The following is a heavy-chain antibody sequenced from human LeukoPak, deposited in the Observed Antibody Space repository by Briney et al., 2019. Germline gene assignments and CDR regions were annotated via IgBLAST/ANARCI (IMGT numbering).Heavy chain of an antibody. CDR1: GFTVSTNY. D-gene: IGHD3-10*01. Sequence: GGSLRLSCEGSGFTVSTNYMNWVRQAPGKGLEWVSILYSGGSTYYADSVNGRFTVSRDSSKNTLYLHMNSLRAEDTAVYYCARVGDHYHWYLDVWGRGTLVTASS. CDR2: LYSGGST. CDR3: ARVGDHYHWYLDV. V-gene: IGHV3-53*01. J-gene: IGHJ2*01.